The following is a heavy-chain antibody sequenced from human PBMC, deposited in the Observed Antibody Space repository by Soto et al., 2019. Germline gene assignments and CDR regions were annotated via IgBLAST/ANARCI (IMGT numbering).Heavy chain of an antibody. CDR1: GGSISSYY. CDR2: IYTSGST. D-gene: IGHD3-22*01. CDR3: ARDGLGTYYYDSSGIDY. V-gene: IGHV4-4*07. Sequence: SETQSLTCTVSGGSISSYYWSWIRQPAGKGLEWIGRIYTSGSTNYNPSLKSRVTMSVDTSKNQFSLKLSSVTAADTAVYYCARDGLGTYYYDSSGIDYWGQGTLVTVSS. J-gene: IGHJ4*02.